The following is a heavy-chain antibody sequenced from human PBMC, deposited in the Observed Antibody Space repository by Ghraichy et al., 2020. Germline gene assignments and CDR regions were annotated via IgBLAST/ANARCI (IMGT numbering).Heavy chain of an antibody. CDR1: GGPISSYY. D-gene: IGHD3-22*01. Sequence: SETLSLTCTVAGGPISSYYWSWIRQPAGKGLEWIGRIYTSGSTNYNHSLKSRVTMSVDTSKNQFSLKLSSVTAADTAVYYCARDGPPPYYYDISDAFDIWGQGTMVTVSS. V-gene: IGHV4-4*07. CDR3: ARDGPPPYYYDISDAFDI. J-gene: IGHJ3*02. CDR2: IYTSGST.